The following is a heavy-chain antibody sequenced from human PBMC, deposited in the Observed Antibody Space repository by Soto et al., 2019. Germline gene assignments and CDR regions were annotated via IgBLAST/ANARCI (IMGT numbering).Heavy chain of an antibody. CDR1: GGSFSGYY. Sequence: SETLSLTXAVYGGSFSGYYWSWIRQPPGKGLEWIGEINHSGSTNYNPSLKSRVTISVDTSKNQFSLKLSSVTAADTAVYYCARGLNDFWSGYLAPYYYGMDVWGQGTTVTVSS. CDR3: ARGLNDFWSGYLAPYYYGMDV. CDR2: INHSGST. D-gene: IGHD3-3*01. V-gene: IGHV4-34*01. J-gene: IGHJ6*02.